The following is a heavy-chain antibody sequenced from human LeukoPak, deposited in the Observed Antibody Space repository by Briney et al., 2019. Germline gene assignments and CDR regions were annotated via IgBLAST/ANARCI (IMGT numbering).Heavy chain of an antibody. CDR1: GDSISSNSAA. J-gene: IGHJ6*02. V-gene: IGHV6-1*01. CDR2: TYYRSKWYN. Sequence: SQTLSLTCAISGDSISSNSAAWNWIRQSPSRGLEWLGRTYYRSKWYNDYAVSVKSRITINPDTSRNQFSLQLNSVTPEDTAVYYCARGKRAYDSYGMDVWGQGTTVTVFS. CDR3: ARGKRAYDSYGMDV.